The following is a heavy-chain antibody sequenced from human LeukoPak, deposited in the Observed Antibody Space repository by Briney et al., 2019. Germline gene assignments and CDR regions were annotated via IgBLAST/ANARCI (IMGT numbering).Heavy chain of an antibody. CDR1: GGSFSGYY. CDR2: INHSGST. J-gene: IGHJ5*02. Sequence: SETLSLTCAVYGGSFSGYYWSWIRQPPGKGLEWIGEINHSGSTNYNPSLKSRVTISVDTSKNQFSLKLSSVTAADTAVYYCARLNRYYDILAGFIWFDPWGQGTLVTVSS. D-gene: IGHD3-9*01. V-gene: IGHV4-34*01. CDR3: ARLNRYYDILAGFIWFDP.